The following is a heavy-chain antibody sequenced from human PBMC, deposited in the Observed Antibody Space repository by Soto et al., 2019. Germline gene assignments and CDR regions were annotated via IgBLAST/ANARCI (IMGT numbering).Heavy chain of an antibody. CDR3: ARNGTLTGYSYGMDV. Sequence: ASVKVSCKASGGTFSDFTINWVRQAPGQRLEWMGGIIIPIFDTANYAEKFQGRVTITADESTRTSFMEVSSLRSEDTAVYYCARNGTLTGYSYGMDVWGQGTMVTVSS. D-gene: IGHD1-1*01. CDR2: IIIPIFDTA. CDR1: GGTFSDFT. V-gene: IGHV1-69*13. J-gene: IGHJ6*02.